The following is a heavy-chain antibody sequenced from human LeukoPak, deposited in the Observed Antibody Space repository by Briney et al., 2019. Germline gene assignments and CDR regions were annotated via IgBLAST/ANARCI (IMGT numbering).Heavy chain of an antibody. V-gene: IGHV4-59*01. CDR2: IYYSGST. D-gene: IGHD3-3*01. Sequence: SETLSLTCTVSGGSISSYYWSWIRQPPGEGLEWIGYIYYSGSTNYNPSLKSRVTISVDTSKNQFSLKLSPVTAADTAVYYCARSSSGVTIFGVVIPHFDYWGQGTLVTVSS. CDR1: GGSISSYY. J-gene: IGHJ4*02. CDR3: ARSSSGVTIFGVVIPHFDY.